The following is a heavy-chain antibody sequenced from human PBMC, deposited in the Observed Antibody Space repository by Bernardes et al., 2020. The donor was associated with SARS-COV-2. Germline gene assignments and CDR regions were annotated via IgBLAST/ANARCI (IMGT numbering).Heavy chain of an antibody. CDR3: VKGTSAWKGVDY. Sequence: VGSLRLSCATSGFTFSSSWMHWVRQVPGKGLVWVSEINPDGSSTKYAASVRGRFTMSRDNAMNTLYLEMNGLGAEDTAVYFCVKGTSAWKGVDYWGRGTLVNVSS. V-gene: IGHV3-74*01. D-gene: IGHD1-1*01. CDR1: GFTFSSSW. J-gene: IGHJ4*02. CDR2: INPDGSST.